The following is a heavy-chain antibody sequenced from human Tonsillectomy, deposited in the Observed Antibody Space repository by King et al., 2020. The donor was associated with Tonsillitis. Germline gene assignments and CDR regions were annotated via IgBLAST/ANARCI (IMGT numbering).Heavy chain of an antibody. CDR2: IKQDGSEK. Sequence: VQMVESGGGLVQPGGSLRLSCAASGFTFSSYWMSWVRQAPGKGLEWVANIKQDGSEKYYVDSVKGRFTISRDNAKNSLYLQMNSLRAEDTAVYYCARDWFNDACWSGYADWREGTPASVSA. J-gene: IGHJ4*02. CDR1: GFTFSSYW. V-gene: IGHV3-7*01. CDR3: ARDWFNDACWSGYAD. D-gene: IGHD3-3*01.